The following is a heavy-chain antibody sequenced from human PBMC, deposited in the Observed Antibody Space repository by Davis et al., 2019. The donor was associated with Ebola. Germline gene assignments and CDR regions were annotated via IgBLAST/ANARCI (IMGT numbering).Heavy chain of an antibody. V-gene: IGHV4-34*01. Sequence: MPSETLSLTCAVFGGSFSGYYWSWIRQPPGKGLEWIGEINHGGSTNYNPSLKSRVTISVDTSKNQFSLKVTSVTAADTAVYYCARGRVAFDPWGQGTLVTVSP. CDR3: ARGRVAFDP. CDR1: GGSFSGYY. J-gene: IGHJ5*02. CDR2: INHGGST.